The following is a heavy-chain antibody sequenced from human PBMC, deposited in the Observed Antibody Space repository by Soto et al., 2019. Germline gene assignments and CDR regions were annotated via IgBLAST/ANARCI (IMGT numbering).Heavy chain of an antibody. CDR3: ARLDLRDYYYYYGMDV. CDR2: IYYSGST. CDR1: GGSISSSSYY. Sequence: SETLSLTCTVSGGSISSSSYYWGWIRQPPGKGLEWIGSIYYSGSTYYNPSLKSRVTISVDTSKNQFSLKLSSVTAADTAVYYCARLDLRDYYYYYGMDVWGQGTTVTVS. V-gene: IGHV4-39*01. J-gene: IGHJ6*02.